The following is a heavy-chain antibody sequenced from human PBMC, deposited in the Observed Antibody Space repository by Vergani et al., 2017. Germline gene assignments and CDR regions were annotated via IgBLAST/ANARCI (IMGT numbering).Heavy chain of an antibody. CDR1: GFTFSNYG. Sequence: QVQLVESGGGVVQPGRSLRLSCAGSGFTFSNYGIHWVRQAPGKGLEWVAVIWYDGSNKYYADSVKGRFSVSRDNSKNTVYLQMNSLRAEDTAVYYCAANFDFWSQGTLVTVSS. D-gene: IGHD4/OR15-4a*01. V-gene: IGHV3-33*01. J-gene: IGHJ4*02. CDR2: IWYDGSNK. CDR3: AANFDF.